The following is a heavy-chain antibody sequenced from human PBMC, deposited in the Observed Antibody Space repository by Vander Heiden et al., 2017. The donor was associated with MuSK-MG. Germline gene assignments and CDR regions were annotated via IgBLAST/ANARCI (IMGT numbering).Heavy chain of an antibody. CDR3: TRDRGGASQDD. J-gene: IGHJ4*02. CDR2: IRDPGDT. CDR1: AGSISSRNYF. V-gene: IGHV4-39*07. D-gene: IGHD2-15*01. Sequence: QLPLQESGPGLVKPSETLSLTCTVSAGSISSRNYFWGWIRQPPGKGLELIGSIRDPGDTYYNPSLKSRVSISLDTSRNQFSLGLSSVTAADTAIYYCTRDRGGASQDDWGQGTLVTVSS.